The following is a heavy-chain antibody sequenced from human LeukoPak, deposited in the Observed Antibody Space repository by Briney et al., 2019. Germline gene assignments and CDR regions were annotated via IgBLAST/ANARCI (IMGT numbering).Heavy chain of an antibody. J-gene: IGHJ4*02. CDR1: GFTFSSYG. Sequence: GGSLRLSCAASGFTFSSYGIHWVRQAPGKGLGWVAFIWYDGSNIYYADAAKGRFTISRDNSKKTLYLQMNSLRADYTAVYYCARDWSGSSSRFFDYWGQGTLVTVSS. CDR2: IWYDGSNI. CDR3: ARDWSGSSSRFFDY. V-gene: IGHV3-33*01. D-gene: IGHD6-6*01.